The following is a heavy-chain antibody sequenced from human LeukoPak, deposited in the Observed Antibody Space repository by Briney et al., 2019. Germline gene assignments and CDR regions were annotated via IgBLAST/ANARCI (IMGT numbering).Heavy chain of an antibody. CDR1: GFTFSNAW. CDR3: ARSDMATITYPEY. V-gene: IGHV3-15*01. Sequence: PGGSLRLSCAASGFTFSNAWMSWVRQAPGKGLEWVGRIKSKTDGGTTDYAAPVKGRFTISRDNAENSLYLQMNSLRAEDTAVYYCARSDMATITYPEYWGRGTPVTVSS. J-gene: IGHJ4*02. D-gene: IGHD5-24*01. CDR2: IKSKTDGGTT.